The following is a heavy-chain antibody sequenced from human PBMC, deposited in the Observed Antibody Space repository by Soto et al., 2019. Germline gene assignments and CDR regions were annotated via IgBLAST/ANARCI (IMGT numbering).Heavy chain of an antibody. Sequence: EVPLVESGGGLVKPGGSLRLSCAASGFTFSNAWMSWVRQAPGKGLEWVGRIKRKTDGGTTDYAAPVKGRFTISRDDSKNTLYLQMNSLKTEDTAVDYCTPGIVVVIPSGMDVWGQGTTVTVSS. CDR1: GFTFSNAW. V-gene: IGHV3-15*01. D-gene: IGHD3-22*01. CDR2: IKRKTDGGTT. J-gene: IGHJ6*02. CDR3: TPGIVVVIPSGMDV.